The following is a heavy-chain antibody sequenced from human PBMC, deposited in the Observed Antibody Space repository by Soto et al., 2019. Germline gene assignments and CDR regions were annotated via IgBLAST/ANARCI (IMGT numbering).Heavy chain of an antibody. J-gene: IGHJ4*02. V-gene: IGHV3-23*01. CDR2: ISGSGGST. D-gene: IGHD5-12*01. CDR1: GFTFSSYA. Sequence: HPVGSLRLSCAASGFTFSSYAMSWVRQAPGKGLEWVSAISGSGGSTYYADSVKGRFTISRDNSKNTLYLQMNSLRAEDTAVYYCAKDQGEMATGWDYWGQGTLVTVSS. CDR3: AKDQGEMATGWDY.